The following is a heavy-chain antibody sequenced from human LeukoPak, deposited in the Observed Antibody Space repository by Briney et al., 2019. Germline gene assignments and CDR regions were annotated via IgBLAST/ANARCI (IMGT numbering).Heavy chain of an antibody. J-gene: IGHJ6*04. CDR3: AELSITMIGGV. D-gene: IGHD3-10*02. V-gene: IGHV3-48*03. Sequence: GGSLRLSCAASGFTFSSYEMNWVRQAPGKGLEWVSYISSSGSTIYYADSVKGRFTISRDNAQNSLYLQMNSLRAEDTAVYYCAELSITMIGGVWGKGTTVTISS. CDR2: ISSSGSTI. CDR1: GFTFSSYE.